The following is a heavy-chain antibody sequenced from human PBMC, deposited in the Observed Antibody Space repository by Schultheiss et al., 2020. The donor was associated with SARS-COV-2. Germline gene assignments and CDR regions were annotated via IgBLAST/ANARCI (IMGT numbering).Heavy chain of an antibody. D-gene: IGHD3-9*01. Sequence: GGSLRLSCKGSGYSFTRYWIGWVRQMPGKGLEWMGIIYPGDSDTRYSPSFQGQVTFSADKSIRTAYLQWSSLKAPETAIYYCARGSYYDILTDYYPYCFDHWGQGTLVTVAS. CDR1: GYSFTRYW. CDR2: IYPGDSDT. CDR3: ARGSYYDILTDYYPYCFDH. J-gene: IGHJ4*02. V-gene: IGHV5-51*01.